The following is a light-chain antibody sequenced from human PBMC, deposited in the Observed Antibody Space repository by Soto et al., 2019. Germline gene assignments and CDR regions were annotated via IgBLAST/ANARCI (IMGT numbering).Light chain of an antibody. CDR1: QGISNY. V-gene: IGKV1-27*01. CDR3: QKDNSATRT. Sequence: DIQMTQAPSSLSASVGDRVTITCRASQGISNYLAWYQQKPWKVPKLLIYAASTLQSGVPSRFSGSGSGTDFPLTIISLQPEDVATYYCQKDNSATRTYGQGTKGEIK. J-gene: IGKJ1*01. CDR2: AAS.